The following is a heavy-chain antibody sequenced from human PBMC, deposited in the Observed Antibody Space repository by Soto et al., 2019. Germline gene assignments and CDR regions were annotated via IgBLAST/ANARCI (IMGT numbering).Heavy chain of an antibody. D-gene: IGHD6-6*01. V-gene: IGHV4-59*01. Sequence: TSETLSLTCTVSGGSISSYYWSWIRQPPGKGLEWIGYIYYSGSTNYNPSLKSRVTISVDTSKNQFSLKLSSVTAADTAVYYCAREPRGGYSSSPYYYYGMDVWGQGTTVTVSS. CDR2: IYYSGST. J-gene: IGHJ6*02. CDR1: GGSISSYY. CDR3: AREPRGGYSSSPYYYYGMDV.